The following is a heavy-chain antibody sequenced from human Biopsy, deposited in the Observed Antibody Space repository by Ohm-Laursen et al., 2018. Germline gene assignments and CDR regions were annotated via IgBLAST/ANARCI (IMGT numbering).Heavy chain of an antibody. CDR3: ARGDYFDSNGYFWFDP. D-gene: IGHD3-22*01. J-gene: IGHJ5*02. CDR1: GFSLNGSPMY. Sequence: QTLTLTRTFSGFSLNGSPMYVSWIRQRPGKGLEWIGYIFNSANTYYNPSLKNLITISGDTSKNQFSLKLNSVTAADTAVYYCARGDYFDSNGYFWFDPWGQGTLVTVSS. CDR2: IFNSANT. V-gene: IGHV4-31*01.